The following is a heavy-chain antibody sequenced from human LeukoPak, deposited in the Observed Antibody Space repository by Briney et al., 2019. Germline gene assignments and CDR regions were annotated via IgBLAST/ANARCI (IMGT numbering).Heavy chain of an antibody. CDR1: GFTFSSYS. CDR3: ARVDVYPRGGFDY. J-gene: IGHJ4*02. V-gene: IGHV3-21*01. D-gene: IGHD3-10*01. CDR2: ISSSSSYI. Sequence: GGSLRLSCAASGFTFSSYSMNWVRQAPGKGLEWVSSISSSSSYIYYADSVKGRFTISRDNAKNSLYLQMNSLRAEDTAVYYCARVDVYPRGGFDYWGQGTLVTVSS.